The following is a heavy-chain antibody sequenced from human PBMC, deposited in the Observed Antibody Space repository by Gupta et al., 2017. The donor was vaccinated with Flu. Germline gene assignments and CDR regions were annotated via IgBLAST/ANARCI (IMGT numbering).Heavy chain of an antibody. D-gene: IGHD2-2*01. CDR3: ATSRSSNPGEQH. CDR2: IIPIFGTA. J-gene: IGHJ1*01. Sequence: VRQAPGQGLEWMGGIIPIFGTANYAQKFQGRVTITADESTSTAYMELSSLRSEDTAVYYCATSRSSNPGEQHWGQGTLVTVSS. V-gene: IGHV1-69*01.